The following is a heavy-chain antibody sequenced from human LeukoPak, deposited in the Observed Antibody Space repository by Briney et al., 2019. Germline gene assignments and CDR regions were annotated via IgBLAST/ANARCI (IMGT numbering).Heavy chain of an antibody. V-gene: IGHV3-21*01. CDR2: ISSSSSYI. CDR3: ARSPPVDTAMIDY. Sequence: KPGGSLRLSCAASGFTFSSYSMNWVRQAPGKGLEWVSSISSSSSYIYYADSVKGRFTISRDNAKNSLYLQMNSLRAEDTAVYYCARSPPVDTAMIDYWGKGTLVTVSS. D-gene: IGHD5-18*01. J-gene: IGHJ4*02. CDR1: GFTFSSYS.